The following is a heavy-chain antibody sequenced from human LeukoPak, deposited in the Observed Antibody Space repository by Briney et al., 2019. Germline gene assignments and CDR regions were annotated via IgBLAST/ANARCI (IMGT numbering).Heavy chain of an antibody. D-gene: IGHD2-2*01. CDR1: GGSISSYY. CDR3: ARVGPDVVVPAAIGHYYMDV. V-gene: IGHV4-4*07. CDR2: IYTSGST. J-gene: IGHJ6*03. Sequence: SETLSLTCTVSGGSISSYYWSWIRQPAGKGLEWIGRIYTSGSTNYNPSLKSRVTTSVDTSKNQFSLKLSSVTAADTAVYYCARVGPDVVVPAAIGHYYMDVWGKGTTVTVSS.